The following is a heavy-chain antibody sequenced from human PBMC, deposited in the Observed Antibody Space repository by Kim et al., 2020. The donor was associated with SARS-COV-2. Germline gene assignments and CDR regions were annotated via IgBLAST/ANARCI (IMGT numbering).Heavy chain of an antibody. CDR1: GGSFSGYY. CDR2: INHSGST. Sequence: SETLSLTCAVYGGSFSGYYWSWIRQPPGKGLEWIGEINHSGSTNYNPSLKSRVTISVDTSKNQFSLKLSSVTAADTAVYYCASARKGYCSGGSCYASHYYYYYGMDVWGQGTTVTVSS. D-gene: IGHD2-15*01. J-gene: IGHJ6*02. CDR3: ASARKGYCSGGSCYASHYYYYYGMDV. V-gene: IGHV4-34*01.